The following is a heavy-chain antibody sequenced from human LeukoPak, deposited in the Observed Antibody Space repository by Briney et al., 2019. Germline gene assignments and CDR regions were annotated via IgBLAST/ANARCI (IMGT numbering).Heavy chain of an antibody. CDR1: GFTFSSYS. CDR3: ARDGTLHLGYDYVGSIDY. D-gene: IGHD3-16*01. V-gene: IGHV3-21*01. CDR2: ISSSSSYI. Sequence: PGGSLRLSCAASGFTFSSYSMDSVRQAPGKGLEWVSSISSSSSYIYYADSVKGRFTISRDNAKNSLYLQMNSLRAEDTAAYYCARDGTLHLGYDYVGSIDYWGQGTLVTVSS. J-gene: IGHJ4*02.